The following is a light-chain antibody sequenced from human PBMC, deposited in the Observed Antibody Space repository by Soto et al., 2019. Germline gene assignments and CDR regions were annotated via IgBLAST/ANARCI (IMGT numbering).Light chain of an antibody. CDR3: ATWDDSLNGRV. J-gene: IGLJ2*01. CDR1: SSNIGTNT. CDR2: DDY. V-gene: IGLV1-44*01. Sequence: QAVLTQPHSASGTPGQRVTISCSGSSSNIGTNTVNWYQQLPGAAPKLLISDDYDRSSGVPDRFSASKSGTSASLAISGLQSEDEAAYYCATWDDSLNGRVFGGGTKLTVL.